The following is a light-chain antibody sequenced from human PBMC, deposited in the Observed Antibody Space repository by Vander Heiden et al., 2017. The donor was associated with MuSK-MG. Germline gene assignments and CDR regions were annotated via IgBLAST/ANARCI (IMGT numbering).Light chain of an antibody. CDR3: ATWDDSLNAWV. Sequence: QSVLPPPPSASGTPGLRVTISCSGSSSNIGGNTVNWYQQLPGTAPKLLIYSNNKRPSGVPDRFSGSKSGTSASLAISGLQSEDEPDYYCATWDDSLNAWVFGGGTKVTGL. J-gene: IGLJ3*02. CDR1: SSNIGGNT. CDR2: SNN. V-gene: IGLV1-44*01.